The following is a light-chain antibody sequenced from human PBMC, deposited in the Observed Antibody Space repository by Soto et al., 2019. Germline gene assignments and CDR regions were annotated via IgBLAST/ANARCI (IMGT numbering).Light chain of an antibody. V-gene: IGKV3-20*01. CDR3: QQYGSSGT. J-gene: IGKJ1*01. CDR2: GAS. CDR1: QSVSNNY. Sequence: EIVLAQFSGTLSLPPGQGPTVSCRASQSVSNNYLAWYQRKPGQAPRLLIYGASNRATGIPDRFSGSGSGTDFTLTISRLEPEDFAVYYCQQYGSSGTFGQGTKVDIK.